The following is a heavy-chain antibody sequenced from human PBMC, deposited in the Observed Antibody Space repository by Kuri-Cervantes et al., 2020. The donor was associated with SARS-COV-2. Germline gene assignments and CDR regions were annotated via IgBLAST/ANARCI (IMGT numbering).Heavy chain of an antibody. CDR2: ISYDGSNK. Sequence: GGSLRLSCAACGFTFSSYAMHWVRQAPGKGLEWVAVISYDGSNKYYADSVKGRFTISRDNSKNTLYLQMNSLRPEDTAVYYCAKGKTGDSRWGQGTLVTVSS. CDR3: AKGKTGDSR. D-gene: IGHD7-27*01. J-gene: IGHJ4*02. CDR1: GFTFSSYA. V-gene: IGHV3-30-3*01.